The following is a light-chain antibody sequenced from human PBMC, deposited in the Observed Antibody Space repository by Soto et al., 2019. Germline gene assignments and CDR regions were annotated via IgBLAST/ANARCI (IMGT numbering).Light chain of an antibody. CDR1: QSISSW. Sequence: DIQMTQSPSTLFASVGDRVTITCRASQSISSWLAWYQQKPVKAPKLLIYKASTLESGVPSRFSGSTSGTEFTLTISSLQPDDFATYYCHQYNSYSPLMYTFGQGTKVDI. CDR3: HQYNSYSPLMYT. J-gene: IGKJ2*01. V-gene: IGKV1-5*03. CDR2: KAS.